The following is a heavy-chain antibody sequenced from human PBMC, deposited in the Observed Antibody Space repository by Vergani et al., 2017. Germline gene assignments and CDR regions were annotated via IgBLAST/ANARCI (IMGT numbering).Heavy chain of an antibody. J-gene: IGHJ4*02. CDR1: GYTFTSYY. D-gene: IGHD5-18*01. CDR2: INPSGGST. Sequence: QVQLVQSGAEVKKPGASVKVSCKASGYTFTSYYMHWVRQAPGQGLEWMGIINPSGGSTSYAQKFQGRVTMTRDTSTSTVYMELSSLRSEDTAVYYCARDRGNGYSYGYGFGYFDYWGQGTLVTVSS. V-gene: IGHV1-46*01. CDR3: ARDRGNGYSYGYGFGYFDY.